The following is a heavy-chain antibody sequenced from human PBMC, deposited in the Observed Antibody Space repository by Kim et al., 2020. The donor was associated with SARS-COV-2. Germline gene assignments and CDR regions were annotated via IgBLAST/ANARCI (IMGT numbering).Heavy chain of an antibody. V-gene: IGHV3-21*01. Sequence: GGSLRLSCAASGFTFSSYSMNWVRQAPGKGLEWVSSISSSSSYIYYADSVKGRFTISRDNAKNSLYLQMNSLRAEDTAVYYCARDPDSFTIFGVGTYYFDYWGQGTLVTVSS. D-gene: IGHD3-3*01. CDR2: ISSSSSYI. J-gene: IGHJ4*02. CDR1: GFTFSSYS. CDR3: ARDPDSFTIFGVGTYYFDY.